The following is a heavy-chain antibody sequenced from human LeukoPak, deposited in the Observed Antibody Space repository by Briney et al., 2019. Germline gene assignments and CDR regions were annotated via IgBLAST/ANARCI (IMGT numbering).Heavy chain of an antibody. Sequence: GGSRRLSCAAYGFTFTNYWLTWVRQAPGKGLEWVANINQDGGTEYYVDSMKGRFAISGDNAKNLVYLQINSLRAEDTAVYFCARHTLWRFDYWGQGALVTVSS. J-gene: IGHJ4*02. D-gene: IGHD3-3*01. CDR1: GFTFTNYW. V-gene: IGHV3-7*01. CDR3: ARHTLWRFDY. CDR2: INQDGGTE.